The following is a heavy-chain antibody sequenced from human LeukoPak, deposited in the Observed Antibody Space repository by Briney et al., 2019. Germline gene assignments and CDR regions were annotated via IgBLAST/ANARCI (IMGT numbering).Heavy chain of an antibody. D-gene: IGHD2-15*01. V-gene: IGHV3-48*01. CDR2: ISSSSSTV. Sequence: PGGSLRLSCAASGFTFNSYSMNWVRQAPGKGLEWVSCISSSSSTVYYADSVKGRFSISKDYAKNSLYLQMNSLRAEDTAVYFCARDAGFGCNSDYYYTDVWGKGTTVTVSS. CDR3: ARDAGFGCNSDYYYTDV. J-gene: IGHJ6*03. CDR1: GFTFNSYS.